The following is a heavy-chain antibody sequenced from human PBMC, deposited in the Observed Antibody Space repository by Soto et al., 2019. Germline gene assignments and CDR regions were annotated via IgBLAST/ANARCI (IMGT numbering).Heavy chain of an antibody. CDR2: IYYSGST. V-gene: IGHV4-39*01. J-gene: IGHJ4*02. D-gene: IGHD2-21*02. CDR1: GGSISSSSYY. Sequence: SETLSLTCTVSGGSISSSSYYWGWIRQPPGKGLEWIGSIYYSGSTYYNPSLKSRVTISVDTSKNQFSLKLSSVTAADTAVYYCARSDCGGDCYPFDYWGQGTLVTVSS. CDR3: ARSDCGGDCYPFDY.